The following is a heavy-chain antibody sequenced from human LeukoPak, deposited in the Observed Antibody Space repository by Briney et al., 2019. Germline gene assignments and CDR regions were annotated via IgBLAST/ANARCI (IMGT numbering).Heavy chain of an antibody. CDR1: GGSISSYY. J-gene: IGHJ3*02. CDR2: IYYSGST. CDR3: AREGTTVVTPSHAFDI. Sequence: SETLSLTCTVSGGSISSYYWGWIRQPPGKGLEWIGYIYYSGSTNYNPSLKSRVTISVDTSKNQFSLKLNSVTAADTAVYYCAREGTTVVTPSHAFDIWGQGTMVTVSS. V-gene: IGHV4-59*01. D-gene: IGHD4-23*01.